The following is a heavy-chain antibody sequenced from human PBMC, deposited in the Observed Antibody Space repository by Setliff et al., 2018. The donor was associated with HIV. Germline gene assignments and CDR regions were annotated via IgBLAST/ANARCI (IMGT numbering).Heavy chain of an antibody. CDR3: ARDKWASGFDF. CDR1: GFTFNNAW. J-gene: IGHJ4*01. V-gene: IGHV3-23*01. CDR2: ISLSGGST. Sequence: GGSLRLSCAASGFTFNNAWMSWVRQAPGKGLEWVSGISLSGGSTYYADSVKGRFTIFRDNSKKTLYLQMSSLRVDDTAVYFCARDKWASGFDFWGHGTLVTVSS. D-gene: IGHD1-26*01.